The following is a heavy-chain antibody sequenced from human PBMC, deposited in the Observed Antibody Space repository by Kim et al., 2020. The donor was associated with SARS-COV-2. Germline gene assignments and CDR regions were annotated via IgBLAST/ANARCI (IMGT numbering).Heavy chain of an antibody. V-gene: IGHV4-59*08. D-gene: IGHD1-26*01. CDR3: ARHSRDSGTAYNAFDI. CDR1: GGSISSYY. CDR2: IYYSGST. J-gene: IGHJ3*02. Sequence: SETLSLTCTVSGGSISSYYWSWIRQPPGKGLEWIGYIYYSGSTNYNPSLKSRVTISVDTSKNQFSLKLSSVTAADTAVYYCARHSRDSGTAYNAFDIWCQGTMVTVSS.